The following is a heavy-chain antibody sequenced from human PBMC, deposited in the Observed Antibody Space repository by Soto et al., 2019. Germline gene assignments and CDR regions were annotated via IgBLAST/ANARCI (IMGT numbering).Heavy chain of an antibody. Sequence: EVQVLDSGGGLVQPGGSLRLSCAASGFTFNNYAMNWVRQAPGKGLEWVATISGTGGSTYYADSVKGRFTISRDNSKNTLYLQMNSLRVEDTAVYYCAKGRLGGNFDYWGQGTQVTVSS. J-gene: IGHJ4*02. CDR3: AKGRLGGNFDY. CDR1: GFTFNNYA. CDR2: ISGTGGST. V-gene: IGHV3-23*01.